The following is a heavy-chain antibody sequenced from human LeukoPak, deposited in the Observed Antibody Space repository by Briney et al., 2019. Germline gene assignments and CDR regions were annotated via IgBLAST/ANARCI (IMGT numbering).Heavy chain of an antibody. V-gene: IGHV1-69*04. CDR2: IIPILGIA. CDR1: GGTFSSYT. Sequence: SVKVSCKASGGTFSSYTISWVRQAPGQGLEWMRRIIPILGIANYAQKFQGRVTITADKSTSTAYMELSSLRSEDTAVYYCAKEKALGYWGQGTLVTVSS. CDR3: AKEKALGY. J-gene: IGHJ4*02.